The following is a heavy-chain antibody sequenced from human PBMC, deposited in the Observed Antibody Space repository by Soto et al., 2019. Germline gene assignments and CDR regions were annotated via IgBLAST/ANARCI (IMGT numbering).Heavy chain of an antibody. Sequence: GGSLRLSCAASGFTFSNYWMSWVRQASGKGLEWVANISPNGRDERSVDSARGRVTISRDNANNVLYLQMNSLRDDDSAVYFCARIPCIAGSCFYDSWGQGTLVTVSS. CDR1: GFTFSNYW. J-gene: IGHJ4*02. V-gene: IGHV3-7*01. CDR2: ISPNGRDE. CDR3: ARIPCIAGSCFYDS. D-gene: IGHD2-15*01.